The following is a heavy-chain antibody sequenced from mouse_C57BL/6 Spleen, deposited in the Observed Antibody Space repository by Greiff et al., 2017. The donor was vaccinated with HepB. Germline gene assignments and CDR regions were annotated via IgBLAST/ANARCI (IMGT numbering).Heavy chain of an antibody. CDR3: ARERDGYYGYFDV. Sequence: QVQLQQPGAELVRPGSSVKLSCKASGYTFTSYWMHWVKQRPIQGLEWIGNIDPSDSETHYNQKFKDKATLTVDKSSSTAYMQLSSLTSEDSAVYYSARERDGYYGYFDVWGTGTTVTVSS. V-gene: IGHV1-52*01. CDR1: GYTFTSYW. D-gene: IGHD2-3*01. CDR2: IDPSDSET. J-gene: IGHJ1*03.